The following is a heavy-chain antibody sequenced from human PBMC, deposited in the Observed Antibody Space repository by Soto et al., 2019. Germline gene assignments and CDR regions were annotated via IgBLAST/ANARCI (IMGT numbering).Heavy chain of an antibody. J-gene: IGHJ6*02. D-gene: IGHD5-12*01. CDR2: ISAYNGNT. CDR3: ARDIVATPTQGRYYYYGMDV. CDR1: GYTFTSYG. V-gene: IGHV1-18*04. Sequence: QVQLVQSGAEVKKPGASVKVSCKASGYTFTSYGISWVRQAPGQGLEWMGWISAYNGNTNYAQKLQGRVTMTTDTSTSTAYMELRRLRSDDTAVYYFARDIVATPTQGRYYYYGMDVWGQGTTVTVSS.